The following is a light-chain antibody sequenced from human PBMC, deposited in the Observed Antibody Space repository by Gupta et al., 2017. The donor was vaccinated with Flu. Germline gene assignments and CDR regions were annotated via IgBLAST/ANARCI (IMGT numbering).Light chain of an antibody. V-gene: IGKV4-1*01. CDR2: LAS. J-gene: IGKJ1*01. CDR3: QQYYTTPRT. Sequence: DIVMTQYSDSLAVSLGERATINCKSSQSVLYSSNNKNYLAWYQQKPGQPPKLLIYLASTRESGVPDRFSGSGSGTDFTLTISSLQAEDVAVYYCQQYYTTPRTFGQGTKVEIK. CDR1: QSVLYSSNNKNY.